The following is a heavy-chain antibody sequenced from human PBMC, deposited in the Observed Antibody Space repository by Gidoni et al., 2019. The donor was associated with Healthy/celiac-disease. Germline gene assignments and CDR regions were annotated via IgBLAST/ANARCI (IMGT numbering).Heavy chain of an antibody. J-gene: IGHJ6*02. Sequence: QVQLQESGPGLVTPSQTLSLTCPVSGGSISGGDYYWSWIRQPPGKGLEWIGYIDDSGSTYYNQSRKSRVTIAVDTSKNQFSLKRSAVTAADTAVYYCARAGGYNSYYYYGMDVWGQGTTVTVSS. CDR1: GGSISGGDYY. V-gene: IGHV4-30-4*01. CDR3: ARAGGYNSYYYYGMDV. CDR2: IDDSGST. D-gene: IGHD5-12*01.